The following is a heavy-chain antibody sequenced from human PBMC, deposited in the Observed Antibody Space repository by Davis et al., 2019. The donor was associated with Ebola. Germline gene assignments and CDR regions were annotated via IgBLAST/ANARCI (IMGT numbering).Heavy chain of an antibody. Sequence: PGGSLRLSCAVSGFTFYDYSMNWVRQAPGKGLEWVASMTSDGLRSYADFVEGRFTISSDGAHISLYLQLSDLRVDDTAVYYCAREGWAGSGRCLASWGQGTLVTVSP. D-gene: IGHD6-25*01. CDR1: GFTFYDYS. V-gene: IGHV3-69-1*01. J-gene: IGHJ4*02. CDR3: AREGWAGSGRCLAS. CDR2: MTSDGLR.